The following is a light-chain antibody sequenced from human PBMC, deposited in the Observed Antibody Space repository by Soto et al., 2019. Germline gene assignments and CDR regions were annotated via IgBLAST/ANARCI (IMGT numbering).Light chain of an antibody. J-gene: IGLJ2*01. Sequence: QSVLTQPPSVSGAPGQRVTISCTGSSSNIGAGYDVHWYQQLPGTAPKLLIYVNNNRPSGVPDRFSGSKSGTSPSLAITGLQAEDEADYYCQSYDSSLSGYVVFGGGTKLTVL. CDR2: VNN. CDR1: SSNIGAGYD. CDR3: QSYDSSLSGYVV. V-gene: IGLV1-40*01.